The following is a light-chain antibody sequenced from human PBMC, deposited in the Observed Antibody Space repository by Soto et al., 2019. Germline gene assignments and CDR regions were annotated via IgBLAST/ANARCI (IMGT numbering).Light chain of an antibody. CDR2: GAS. V-gene: IGKV3-20*01. J-gene: IGKJ2*01. CDR3: RQYGSEPSGYN. CDR1: QSVSSSY. Sequence: EIVLTQSPGTLSLSPGERATLSCRASQSVSSSYLAWYQQKPGQAPMLLIYGASSRATGIPDRFSGSVSGTDCHLTISRLDPEDFAVYYCRQYGSEPSGYNFGQGTKVEIK.